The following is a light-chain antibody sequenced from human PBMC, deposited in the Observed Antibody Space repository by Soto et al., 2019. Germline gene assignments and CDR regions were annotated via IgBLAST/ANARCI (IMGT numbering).Light chain of an antibody. V-gene: IGKV3-11*01. J-gene: IGKJ1*01. CDR3: QQSGSSPKT. CDR2: DAS. CDR1: QSVSSY. Sequence: EVVLTQSPATLSLSQGARATLPWRASQSVSSYLAWYPQKPGQAPRLLIYDASDRATGIPARFSGSGSGTDFNLTISRLEPEDCAVYYGQQSGSSPKTFCQVTMVEIK.